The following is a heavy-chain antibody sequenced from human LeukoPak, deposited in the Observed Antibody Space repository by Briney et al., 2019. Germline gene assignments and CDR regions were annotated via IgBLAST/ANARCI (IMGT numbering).Heavy chain of an antibody. D-gene: IGHD2-2*01. CDR1: GFTFSSYG. V-gene: IGHV3-30*18. CDR3: AKDRGGCSSTSCYYLDY. CDR2: ISYDGSNK. J-gene: IGHJ4*02. Sequence: GGSLRLSCAASGFTFSSYGMHWVRQAPGKGLEWVAVISYDGSNKYYADSVKGRFTISRDNSKNTLYLQMNSLGAEDTAVYYCAKDRGGCSSTSCYYLDYWGQGTLVTVSS.